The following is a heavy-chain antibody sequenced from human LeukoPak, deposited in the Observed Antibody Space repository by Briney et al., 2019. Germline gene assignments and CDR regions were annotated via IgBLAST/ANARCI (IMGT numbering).Heavy chain of an antibody. D-gene: IGHD1-26*01. CDR1: GLTFSSSW. CDR2: INPDGNKK. J-gene: IGHJ2*01. V-gene: IGHV3-7*03. CDR3: AKDRTVGASYWYFDL. Sequence: GGSLRLSCAVSGLTFSSSWMDWVRQAPGKGLEWVASINPDGNKKYSADSVKGRFTISRDSSKNTLFLHMNTLRAEDTAIYYCAKDRTVGASYWYFDLWGRGTLSLSPQ.